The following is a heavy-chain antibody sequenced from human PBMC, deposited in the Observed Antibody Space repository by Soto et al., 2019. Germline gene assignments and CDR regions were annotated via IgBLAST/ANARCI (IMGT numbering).Heavy chain of an antibody. CDR3: ARLVSSETGYGMDV. V-gene: IGHV3-21*06. D-gene: IGHD3-9*01. CDR2: VTGSSSYI. Sequence: DVQLVESGGGLVKPGGSLRLSCAASGFIFSSHNMNWVRQAPGKGLEWVSSVTGSSSYIFYADSVKCRFTISRDNAKNTVYLQMNSLRAEDTGVYYCARLVSSETGYGMDVWGQGTTVTVSS. CDR1: GFIFSSHN. J-gene: IGHJ6*02.